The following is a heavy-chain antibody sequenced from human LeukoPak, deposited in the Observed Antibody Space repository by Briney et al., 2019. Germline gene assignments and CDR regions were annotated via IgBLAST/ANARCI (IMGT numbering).Heavy chain of an antibody. CDR1: GFTFSNYG. D-gene: IGHD3-22*01. Sequence: PGGSLRLSCAASGFTFSNYGMTWVRQAPGKGLEWVSSISSSGSDKYYADSAKGRFTISRDNAKNSLYLQMSSLRAEDTAVYYCARDLGRSGYYTIDAFDVWGLGTVVTVSS. J-gene: IGHJ3*01. V-gene: IGHV3-21*01. CDR2: ISSSGSDK. CDR3: ARDLGRSGYYTIDAFDV.